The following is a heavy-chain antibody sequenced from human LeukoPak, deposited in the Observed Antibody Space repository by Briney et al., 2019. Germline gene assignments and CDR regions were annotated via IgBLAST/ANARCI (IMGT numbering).Heavy chain of an antibody. D-gene: IGHD3-10*01. CDR3: ARVGSRRYLEGYFDY. V-gene: IGHV1-2*02. J-gene: IGHJ4*02. Sequence: GASVTVSCKASGYTFTVYYMHWVRQAPGQGLEWMGWINPNSGGTNYAQKFQGRVTMTRDTSISTAYMELSRLRSDDTAVYYCARVGSRRYLEGYFDYWGQGTLVTVSS. CDR2: INPNSGGT. CDR1: GYTFTVYY.